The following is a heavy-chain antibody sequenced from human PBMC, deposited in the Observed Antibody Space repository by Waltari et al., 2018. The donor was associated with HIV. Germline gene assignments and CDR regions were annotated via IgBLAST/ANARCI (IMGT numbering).Heavy chain of an antibody. D-gene: IGHD5-12*01. V-gene: IGHV3-43*02. CDR3: AKDRGTGYDYLHH. Sequence: VESGGRVAQSGESLRLSCVGSGFDFDKYDIHWVRQSPADRLEWLAGVSFDGEKVVYADSVKGRLTISRDNSKNSLYLQMHSLTTEDTAVYYCAKDRGTGYDYLHHWGQGTLVTVSS. CDR1: GFDFDKYD. J-gene: IGHJ4*02. CDR2: VSFDGEKV.